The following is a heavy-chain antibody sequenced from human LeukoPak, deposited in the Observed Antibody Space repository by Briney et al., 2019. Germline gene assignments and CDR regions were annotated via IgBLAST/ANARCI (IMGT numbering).Heavy chain of an antibody. CDR1: GFTFSGSA. CDR3: TRDSGTYNWFDP. Sequence: GGSLRLSCAASGFTFSGSAIHWVRHTSGKGLEWVGQIDKKDKGYGTATAYAASVKGRFTISRDDSINTAYLQMKSLKTEDTALYYCTRDSGTYNWFDPWGQGTLVTVSS. V-gene: IGHV3-73*01. CDR2: IDKKDKGYGTAT. D-gene: IGHD1-26*01. J-gene: IGHJ5*02.